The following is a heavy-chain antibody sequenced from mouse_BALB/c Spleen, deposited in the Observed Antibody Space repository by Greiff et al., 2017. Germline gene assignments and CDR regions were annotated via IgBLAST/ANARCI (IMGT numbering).Heavy chain of an antibody. J-gene: IGHJ2*01. CDR3: AREGLRYYFDY. V-gene: IGHV3-2*02. D-gene: IGHD2-2*01. CDR2: ISYSGST. CDR1: GYSITSDYA. Sequence: EVQGVESGPGLVKPSQSLSLTCTVTGYSITSDYAWNWIRQFPGNKLEWMGYISYSGSTSYNPSLKSRISFTRDTSKNQFFLQLNSVTTEDTATYYCAREGLRYYFDYWGQGTTLTVSS.